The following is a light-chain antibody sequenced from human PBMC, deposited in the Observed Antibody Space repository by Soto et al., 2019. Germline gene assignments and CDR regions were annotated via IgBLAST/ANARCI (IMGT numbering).Light chain of an antibody. CDR2: DAS. CDR3: QQYKSFWT. Sequence: DIQMTQSPSILSAAVGNRVTITCRSSQTITNLLAWYQQKPGKAPRLLIYDASSLESWVPSRFSGSGSGTEFTLTISSLQSEDFATYYCQQYKSFWTFGQGTKVDTK. J-gene: IGKJ1*01. V-gene: IGKV1-5*01. CDR1: QTITNL.